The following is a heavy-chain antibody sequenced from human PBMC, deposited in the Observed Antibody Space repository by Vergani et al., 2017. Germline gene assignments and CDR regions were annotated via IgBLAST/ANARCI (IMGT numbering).Heavy chain of an antibody. CDR3: ASRYCPSSSCHFFFKNNYCYFDY. CDR1: GYTFTGYY. Sequence: QVQLVQSGAEVKRPGASVKVSCKASGYTFTGYYLHWVRLAPGQGLEWMGEIIPILGTTNYAQRSRDKFSITADESTGTAYMELTSLTSEDTAVYFCASRYCPSSSCHFFFKNNYCYFDYWGQGTLVSVSS. CDR2: IIPILGTT. D-gene: IGHD2-2*01. J-gene: IGHJ4*02. V-gene: IGHV1-69*01.